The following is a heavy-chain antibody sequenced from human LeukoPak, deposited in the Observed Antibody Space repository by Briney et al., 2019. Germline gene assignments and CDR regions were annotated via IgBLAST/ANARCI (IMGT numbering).Heavy chain of an antibody. D-gene: IGHD1-26*01. Sequence: PSETLSLTCTVSGGSISSSSYYWGWIRQPPGKGLEWIGSIYYSGNTYYNPSLKSRVTISVDTSKNQFFLKLTSVTAADTATYYCARLAVGAADFDYRGQGTLVTVSS. CDR2: IYYSGNT. J-gene: IGHJ4*02. V-gene: IGHV4-39*01. CDR1: GGSISSSSYY. CDR3: ARLAVGAADFDY.